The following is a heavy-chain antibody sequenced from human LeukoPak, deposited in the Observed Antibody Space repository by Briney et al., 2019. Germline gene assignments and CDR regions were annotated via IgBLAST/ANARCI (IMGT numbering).Heavy chain of an antibody. CDR2: INPRGGDT. Sequence: GASVKVSCKASGYTFSSYYIHWVRQAPGQGLEWMGIINPRGGDTNYAHNFLGRVTMTSDTSTSTVDIELRSLRFEDTAVYYCARDAGTTWDHDFSSGGNWFDPWGQGTLVTVSS. CDR3: ARDAGTTWDHDFSSGGNWFDP. J-gene: IGHJ5*02. CDR1: GYTFSSYY. D-gene: IGHD3-3*01. V-gene: IGHV1-46*01.